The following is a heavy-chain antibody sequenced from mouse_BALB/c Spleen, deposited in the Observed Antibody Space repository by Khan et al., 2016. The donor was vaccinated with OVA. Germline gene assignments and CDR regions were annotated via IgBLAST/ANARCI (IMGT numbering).Heavy chain of an antibody. Sequence: VQLKQSGPELVEPGASVKMSCKTSGYTFTNYVLHWVKQRPGQGLEWIAYINPDNAGTRYNEIFKGKATLTSDISSTTAYLELSSLTSEDSAVYYCAREASSEDFSLHYWGQGTLVTVSA. CDR2: INPDNAGT. CDR1: GYTFTNYV. V-gene: IGHV1S136*01. J-gene: IGHJ3*01. CDR3: AREASSEDFSLHY. D-gene: IGHD6-2*01.